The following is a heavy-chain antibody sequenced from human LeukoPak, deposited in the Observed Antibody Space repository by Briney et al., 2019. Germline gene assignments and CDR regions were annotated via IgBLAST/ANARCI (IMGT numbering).Heavy chain of an antibody. CDR3: ARDLAYCSSTSCYYYYYYMDV. V-gene: IGHV4-61*02. D-gene: IGHD2-2*01. J-gene: IGHJ6*03. CDR1: GGSISSGSYY. CDR2: IYTSGST. Sequence: SETLSLTCTVSGGSISSGSYYWSWIRQPAGKGLEWIGRIYTSGSTNYNPSLKSRVTISVATSKNQFSLKLSSVTAADTAVYYCARDLAYCSSTSCYYYYYYMDVWGKGTTVTVSS.